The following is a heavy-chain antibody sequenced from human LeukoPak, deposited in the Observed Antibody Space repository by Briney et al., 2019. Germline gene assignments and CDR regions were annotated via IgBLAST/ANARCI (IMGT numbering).Heavy chain of an antibody. V-gene: IGHV3-30-3*01. J-gene: IGHJ4*02. CDR3: ARESSSWIDY. CDR2: ISYDGSNK. Sequence: PGGSLRLSCAASGFTFSSYAMHWVRQAPGKGLEWVAVISYDGSNKYYADSVKGRFTISRDNSKNTLYLQMNGLRAEDTAVYYCARESSSWIDYWGQGTLVTVSS. CDR1: GFTFSSYA. D-gene: IGHD6-13*01.